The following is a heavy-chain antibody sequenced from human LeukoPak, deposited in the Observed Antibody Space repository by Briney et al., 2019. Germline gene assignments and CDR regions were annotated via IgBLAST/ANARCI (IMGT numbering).Heavy chain of an antibody. D-gene: IGHD6-13*01. CDR3: ARISSSRYYFDY. CDR1: GFSFSSYW. CDR2: IKLDGSER. J-gene: IGHJ4*02. Sequence: GGSLTLSCAASGFSFSSYWMSWVRPAPGKGLEWVANIKLDGSERYLVDAVKGRFTISRDNAKDSLYLQMNSLRAEDTAVYYCARISSSRYYFDYWGQGTLVTVSS. V-gene: IGHV3-7*01.